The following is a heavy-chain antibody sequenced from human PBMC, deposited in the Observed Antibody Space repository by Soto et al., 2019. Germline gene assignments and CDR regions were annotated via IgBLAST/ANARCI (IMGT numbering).Heavy chain of an antibody. CDR1: GFTFSSYW. CDR3: ARDLSAHWAYGMDV. V-gene: IGHV3-74*01. CDR2: INSDGGSA. J-gene: IGHJ6*02. D-gene: IGHD7-27*01. Sequence: GGSLRLSCAASGFTFSSYWMHWVRPAPGKGLAWVSRINSDGGSASYADSVNGRFTISRDNAKNTLYLQMNSLRAEDTAVYYCARDLSAHWAYGMDVWGQGTTVTVSS.